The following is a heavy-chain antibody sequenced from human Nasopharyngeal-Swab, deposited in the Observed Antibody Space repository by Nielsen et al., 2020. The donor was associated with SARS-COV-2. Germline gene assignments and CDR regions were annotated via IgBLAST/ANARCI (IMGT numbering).Heavy chain of an antibody. J-gene: IGHJ4*02. CDR3: VCGETTPSDY. V-gene: IGHV3-74*01. CDR2: INSDGSII. D-gene: IGHD2-15*01. Sequence: WIRQPPGKGLVWVSRINSDGSIIDYADSVKGRFTISRDNARNTPNLQMNSLRAEDTALYYCVCGETTPSDYWGQGTLVTVSS.